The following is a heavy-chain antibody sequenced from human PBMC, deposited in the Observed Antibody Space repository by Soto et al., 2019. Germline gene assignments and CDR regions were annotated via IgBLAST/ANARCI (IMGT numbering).Heavy chain of an antibody. CDR2: ISSSSSYT. CDR1: GFTFSDYY. V-gene: IGHV3-11*06. J-gene: IGHJ6*02. CDR3: ARERYGGSYWVDYYGMDV. Sequence: GGSLRLSCAASGFTFSDYYMSWIRQAPGKGLEWVSYISSSSSYTNYADSLKGRFTISRDNAKNSLYLQMNSLRAEDTAVYYCARERYGGSYWVDYYGMDVWGQGTTVTVSS. D-gene: IGHD1-26*01.